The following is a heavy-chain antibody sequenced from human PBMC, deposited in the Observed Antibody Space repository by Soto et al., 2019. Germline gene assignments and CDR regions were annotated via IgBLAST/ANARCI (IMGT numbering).Heavy chain of an antibody. Sequence: EVQLVEAGGGLVQPGRSRRLSCAASGFTFDDYAMHWVRQAPGKGLERVSGISWNSGSIGYADSVKGRFRISRDTAKHSLYLQMNRLSAEDTALYSCAIDRSLVPSFYVDYWGQGNLVTVSP. CDR3: AIDRSLVPSFYVDY. CDR2: ISWNSGSI. D-gene: IGHD6-13*01. CDR1: GFTFDDYA. J-gene: IGHJ4*02. V-gene: IGHV3-9*01.